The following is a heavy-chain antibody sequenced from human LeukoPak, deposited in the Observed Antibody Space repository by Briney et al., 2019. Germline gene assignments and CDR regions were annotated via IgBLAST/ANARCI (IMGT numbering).Heavy chain of an antibody. CDR3: AREGSAVRKFYFDY. CDR1: GGSFSGYY. J-gene: IGHJ4*02. V-gene: IGHV4-31*11. D-gene: IGHD6-19*01. CDR2: IYYSGTT. Sequence: PSETLSLTCAVYGGSFSGYYWSWIRQHPGKGLEWIGYIYYSGTTYYNPSLKSRVTLSVDTSKNQFSLKLSSVSAADTAVYYCAREGSAVRKFYFDYWGQGTLVTVSS.